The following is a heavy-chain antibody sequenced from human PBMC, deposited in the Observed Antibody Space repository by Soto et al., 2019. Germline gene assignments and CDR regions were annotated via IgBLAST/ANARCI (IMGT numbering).Heavy chain of an antibody. CDR1: GGSISSSNW. V-gene: IGHV4-4*02. D-gene: IGHD3-16*01. J-gene: IGHJ6*02. CDR3: ARVLREANYYYYYGMDV. CDR2: SYHSGST. Sequence: SETLSLTCAVSGGSISSSNWWSWVRQPPGKGLEWIGESYHSGSTNYNPSLKSRVTISVDKSKNQFSLKLSSVTAADTAVYYCARVLREANYYYYYGMDVWGQGTTVTVSS.